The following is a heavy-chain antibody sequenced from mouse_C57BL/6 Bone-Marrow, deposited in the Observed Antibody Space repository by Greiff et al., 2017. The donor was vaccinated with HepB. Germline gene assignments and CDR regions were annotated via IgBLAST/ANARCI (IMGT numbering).Heavy chain of an antibody. CDR1: GYTFTSYG. D-gene: IGHD1-1*02. J-gene: IGHJ2*01. CDR3: GMVGGDFDY. V-gene: IGHV1-81*01. Sequence: VQLQQSGAELARPGASVKLSCKASGYTFTSYGLSWVKQRTGQGLEWIGEIYPRSGNTYYNEKFKGKATLTADKSSSPAYMELRSLTSEGSAVYCCGMVGGDFDYWGQGTTLTVSS. CDR2: IYPRSGNT.